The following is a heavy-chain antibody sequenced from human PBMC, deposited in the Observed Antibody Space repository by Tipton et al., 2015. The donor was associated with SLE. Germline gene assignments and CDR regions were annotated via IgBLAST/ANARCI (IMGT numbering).Heavy chain of an antibody. D-gene: IGHD3-10*01. CDR1: GFIFSDYY. Sequence: SLRLSCAASGFIFSDYYMSWFRQPPGKGLEWVSYSSSSGSTRYYADSVKGRFTISRDNAKNSVYLQMNSPRAEDTAVYYCARVLGSYYGMDVWGQGTTVTVSS. J-gene: IGHJ6*02. V-gene: IGHV3-11*04. CDR2: SSSSGSTR. CDR3: ARVLGSYYGMDV.